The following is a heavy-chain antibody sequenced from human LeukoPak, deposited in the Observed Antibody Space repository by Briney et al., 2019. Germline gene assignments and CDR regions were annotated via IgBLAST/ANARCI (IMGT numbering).Heavy chain of an antibody. D-gene: IGHD3-22*01. CDR1: GGSISSSSYY. CDR2: IYYSGST. V-gene: IGHV4-39*07. J-gene: IGHJ4*02. Sequence: SETLSLTCTVSGGSISSSSYYWGWIRQPPGKGLEWIGSIYYSGSTYYNPSLKSRVTISVDRSKNQFSLKLSSVTAADTAVYYCARGPYYYDSSGYYYFDYWGQGTLVTVSS. CDR3: ARGPYYYDSSGYYYFDY.